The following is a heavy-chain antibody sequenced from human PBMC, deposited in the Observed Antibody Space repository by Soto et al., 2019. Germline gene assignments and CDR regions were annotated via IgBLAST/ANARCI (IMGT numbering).Heavy chain of an antibody. CDR2: IIPILGIA. J-gene: IGHJ5*02. CDR1: GGTFSSYT. D-gene: IGHD2-2*01. CDR3: ARDFSIVVVPAAMGGFDP. Sequence: QVQLVRSGAEVKKPGSSVKVSCKASGGTFSSYTISWVRQAPGQGLEWMGRIIPILGIANYAQKFQGRVTITADKSTSTAYMELSSLRSEDTAVYYCARDFSIVVVPAAMGGFDPWGQGTLVTVSS. V-gene: IGHV1-69*08.